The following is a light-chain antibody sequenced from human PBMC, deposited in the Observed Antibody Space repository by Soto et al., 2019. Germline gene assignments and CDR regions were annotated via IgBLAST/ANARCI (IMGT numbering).Light chain of an antibody. CDR2: AND. CDR1: SSNIGAGYD. V-gene: IGLV1-40*01. Sequence: QSVLTQPPSVSGAPGQRVTISCTGSSSNIGAGYDVHWYQQLPGTAPKLLIYANDNRPSGVPDRISGSKSGTSASLAITGLQAEDEADYYCQSYDSSLSGYVVFGGGTKVTVL. CDR3: QSYDSSLSGYVV. J-gene: IGLJ2*01.